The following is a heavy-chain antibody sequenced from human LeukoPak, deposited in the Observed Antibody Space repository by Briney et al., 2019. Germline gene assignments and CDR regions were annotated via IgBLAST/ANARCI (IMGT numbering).Heavy chain of an antibody. CDR1: GGSISSYY. J-gene: IGHJ6*03. V-gene: IGHV4-4*07. CDR3: GRDLSYCSGGSCYSGYYYYYMDV. D-gene: IGHD2-15*01. Sequence: PSETLSLTCTVSGGSISSYYWSWIRQPAGKGLGGIGRIYTSGSTNYNPSLKSRVTMSVDTSKNQFSLTLSSVTAADTAVYYCGRDLSYCSGGSCYSGYYYYYMDVWDKGTTVTVSS. CDR2: IYTSGST.